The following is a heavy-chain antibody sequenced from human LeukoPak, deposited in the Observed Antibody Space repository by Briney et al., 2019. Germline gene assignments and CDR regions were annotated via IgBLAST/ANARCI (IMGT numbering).Heavy chain of an antibody. V-gene: IGHV3-23*01. J-gene: IGHJ4*02. Sequence: GGSLRLSCAASGFTFSSYAMSWVRQAPGKGLEWVSAISGSGGSTYYADSVKGRFTISRDNSKNTLYLQMNSLRAEDTAVYYCASDRGRMIAGYCSGGSCYSFDYWGQGTLVTVSS. D-gene: IGHD2-15*01. CDR2: ISGSGGST. CDR1: GFTFSSYA. CDR3: ASDRGRMIAGYCSGGSCYSFDY.